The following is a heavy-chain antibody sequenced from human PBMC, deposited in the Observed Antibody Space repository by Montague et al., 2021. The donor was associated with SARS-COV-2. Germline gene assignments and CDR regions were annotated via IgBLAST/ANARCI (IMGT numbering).Heavy chain of an antibody. CDR3: AIVVRGCSGHSCYFDP. V-gene: IGHV4-4*02. Sequence: SETLSLTCAVSGASISSDDWWNWVRQSPGKGLEWIGELCQTVGTNYNPSLKSRVAIAVDNFSNQVSLKMTSVTAADTAIYYCAIVVRGCSGHSCYFDPWGQGTLVTVSS. CDR2: LCQTVGT. D-gene: IGHD2-2*01. CDR1: GASISSDDW. J-gene: IGHJ5*02.